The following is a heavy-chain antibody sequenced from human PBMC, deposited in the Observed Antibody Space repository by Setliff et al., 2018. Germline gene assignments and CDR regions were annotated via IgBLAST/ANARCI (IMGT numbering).Heavy chain of an antibody. V-gene: IGHV3-33*06. J-gene: IGHJ3*02. CDR3: AKDRLTRGSAFDI. Sequence: PGGSLRLSCAASGFTFSSYGMHWVRQAPGKGLEWVAVIWYDGSNKYYADSVKGRFTISRDNSKNTLYLQMNSLRAEDTAVYYCAKDRLTRGSAFDIWGQGTMVT. D-gene: IGHD3-10*01. CDR2: IWYDGSNK. CDR1: GFTFSSYG.